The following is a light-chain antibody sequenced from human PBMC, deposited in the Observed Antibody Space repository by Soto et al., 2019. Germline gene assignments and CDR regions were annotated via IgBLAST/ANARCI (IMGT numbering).Light chain of an antibody. Sequence: DIQMTQSPSTLSASVGDRVTITXRASQSIRSWLAWYQHKPGKAPKLLIYDASSLESGVPSRFSGSRSGTEFTLTISSLQPDDIATYYCQQYDTYWTFGRGTKVDIK. CDR3: QQYDTYWT. CDR2: DAS. J-gene: IGKJ1*01. V-gene: IGKV1-5*01. CDR1: QSIRSW.